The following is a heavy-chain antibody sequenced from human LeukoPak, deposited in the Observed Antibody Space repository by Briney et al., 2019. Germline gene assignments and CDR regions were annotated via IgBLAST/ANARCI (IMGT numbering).Heavy chain of an antibody. J-gene: IGHJ4*02. CDR2: ISGSGGST. CDR1: GFTFSSYG. CDR3: AHLTGYYDSSGSVFYFDY. Sequence: PGGSLRLSCAASGFTFSSYGMSWVRQAPGKGLEWVSAISGSGGSTYYADSVKGRLTISRDNSKNTLYLQMNSLRAEDTAVYYCAHLTGYYDSSGSVFYFDYWGQGTLVTVSS. V-gene: IGHV3-23*01. D-gene: IGHD3-22*01.